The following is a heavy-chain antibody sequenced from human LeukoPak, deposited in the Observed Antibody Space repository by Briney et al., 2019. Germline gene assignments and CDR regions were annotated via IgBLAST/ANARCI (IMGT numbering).Heavy chain of an antibody. D-gene: IGHD4-11*01. CDR2: VYHSGIT. CDR1: GGSISSSSYY. Sequence: ASETLSLTCTVSGGSISSSSYYWAWIRQPPGEGLEWIGSVYHSGITYYTPSLKSRVSISVDTSKNQFSLKVTSVTAADTAVYYCAREWQYQFDYWGQGSLVTISS. V-gene: IGHV4-39*07. J-gene: IGHJ4*02. CDR3: AREWQYQFDY.